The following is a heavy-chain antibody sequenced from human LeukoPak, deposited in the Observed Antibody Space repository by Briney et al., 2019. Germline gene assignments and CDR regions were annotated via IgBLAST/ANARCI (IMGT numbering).Heavy chain of an antibody. V-gene: IGHV1-8*01. CDR3: ARAHTDYHILTGYYEFDY. Sequence: GASVKVTCKASGYTFTSYDINWVRQATGQGLEWMGWMNPNSGNTGYAQKFQGRVTMTRNTSISTAYMELSSLRSVDTAVYYCARAHTDYHILTGYYEFDYWGQGTLVTASS. J-gene: IGHJ4*02. CDR2: MNPNSGNT. CDR1: GYTFTSYD. D-gene: IGHD3-9*01.